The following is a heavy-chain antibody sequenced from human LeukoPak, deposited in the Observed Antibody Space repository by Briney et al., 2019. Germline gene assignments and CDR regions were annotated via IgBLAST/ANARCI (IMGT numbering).Heavy chain of an antibody. Sequence: PSETLSLTCTVSGGSITSYYWNWIRQPPGKGLEWIGHIHYSGSANYDPSLKSRVTISADTSKNQFSLRLSSVTAADTAVYYCARGLRGVSLYHYFDYWGQGTLVTVSS. J-gene: IGHJ4*02. V-gene: IGHV4-59*01. CDR2: IHYSGSA. CDR1: GGSITSYY. D-gene: IGHD3-16*02. CDR3: ARGLRGVSLYHYFDY.